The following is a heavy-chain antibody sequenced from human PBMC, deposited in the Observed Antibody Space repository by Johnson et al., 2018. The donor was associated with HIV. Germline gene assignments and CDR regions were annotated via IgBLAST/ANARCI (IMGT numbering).Heavy chain of an antibody. V-gene: IGHV3-30*02. CDR1: GFTFSSYG. Sequence: QVQLVESGGGVVQPGGSLRLSCAASGFTFSSYGMHWVRQAPGKGLEWVAFIGYDGSNKYYADSVKGRVPISRDNSKNTLYLQMNSLRAEDTAVYYCAKEGGRITMIVVEPDAFDIWGQGTMVTVSS. D-gene: IGHD3-22*01. J-gene: IGHJ3*02. CDR2: IGYDGSNK. CDR3: AKEGGRITMIVVEPDAFDI.